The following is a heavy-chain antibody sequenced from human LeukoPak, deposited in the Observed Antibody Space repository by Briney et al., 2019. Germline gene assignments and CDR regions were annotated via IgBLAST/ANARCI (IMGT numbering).Heavy chain of an antibody. CDR3: ARVAEAAAFDY. Sequence: GGSLRLSCAASGFTFSSYGMSWVRQAPGKGLEWVSAISGSGGSTYYADSVKGRFTISRDNAKNSLYLQMNSLRVEDTAVYYCARVAEAAAFDYWGQGTLVTVSS. CDR1: GFTFSSYG. CDR2: ISGSGGST. J-gene: IGHJ4*02. V-gene: IGHV3-23*01. D-gene: IGHD6-13*01.